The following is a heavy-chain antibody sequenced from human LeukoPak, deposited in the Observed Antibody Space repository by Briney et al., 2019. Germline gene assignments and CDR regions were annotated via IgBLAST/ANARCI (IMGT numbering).Heavy chain of an antibody. CDR1: GFTFSSHA. D-gene: IGHD2-2*01. J-gene: IGHJ4*02. V-gene: IGHV3-23*01. CDR3: AKDPYGTRYFDY. CDR2: LSGSGYGT. Sequence: GGSLRLSCAASGFTFSSHALSWVRQAPGKGLEWVSSLSGSGYGTYYADSVKGRFTISRDHSKNTVYLQINSLRAEATAVYYCAKDPYGTRYFDYWGQGTLVTVSS.